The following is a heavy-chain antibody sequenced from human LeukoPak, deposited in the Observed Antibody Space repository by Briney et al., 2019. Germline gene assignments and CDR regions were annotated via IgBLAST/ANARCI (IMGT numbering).Heavy chain of an antibody. V-gene: IGHV3-30*18. CDR1: GFTFSSYG. Sequence: PGGSLRLSCAASGFTFSSYGMHWVRQAPGKGLEWVAVISYDGSNKYYADSVKGRFTISRDNSKNTLYLQMNSLRAEDTAGYYCAKYLFGSYWGQGTLVTVSS. CDR2: ISYDGSNK. CDR3: AKYLFGSY. D-gene: IGHD3-10*02. J-gene: IGHJ4*02.